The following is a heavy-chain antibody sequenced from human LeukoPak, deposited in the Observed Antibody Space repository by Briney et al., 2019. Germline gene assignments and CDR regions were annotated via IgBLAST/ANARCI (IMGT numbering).Heavy chain of an antibody. J-gene: IGHJ4*02. CDR3: ASPGAAAGTRVGGFDY. D-gene: IGHD6-13*01. CDR1: GFTFSSYA. V-gene: IGHV3-23*01. CDR2: ISGSGGST. Sequence: SGGSLRLSCAASGFTFSSYAMSWVRQAPGKGLEWVSAISGSGGSTYYADSVKGRFTISRDNSKNTLYLQMNSLRAEDTAVYYCASPGAAAGTRVGGFDYWGQGTLVTVSS.